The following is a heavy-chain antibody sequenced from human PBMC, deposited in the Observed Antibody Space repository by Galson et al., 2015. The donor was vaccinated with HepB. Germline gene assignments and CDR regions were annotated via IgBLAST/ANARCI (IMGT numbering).Heavy chain of an antibody. CDR2: IYPGDSDT. CDR1: GYSFPSYW. CDR3: ARRFYDGSGYVIDY. D-gene: IGHD3-22*01. V-gene: IGHV5-51*01. J-gene: IGHJ4*02. Sequence: QSGAEVKEPGESLKISCRGSGYSFPSYWIGWVRQKPGKGLERMGNIYPGDSDTRYSPFFQGQVNISADKSISTAYLQWSSLKASDTAMYYCARRFYDGSGYVIDYWGQGTLVTVSS.